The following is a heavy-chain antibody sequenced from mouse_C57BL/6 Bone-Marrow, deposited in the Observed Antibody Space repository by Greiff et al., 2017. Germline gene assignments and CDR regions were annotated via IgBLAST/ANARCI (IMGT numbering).Heavy chain of an antibody. CDR3: ARRLIEGYFDV. CDR1: GYTFTSYW. Sequence: QVQLKQPGAELVKPGASVKLSCKASGYTFTSYWMHWVKQRPGRGLEWIGRIDPNSGGTKYNEKFKSKATLTVDKPSSTAYLQLSSLSSEDSAAFYCARRLIEGYFDVWGTGTTVTVTS. CDR2: IDPNSGGT. D-gene: IGHD2-4*01. V-gene: IGHV1-72*01. J-gene: IGHJ1*03.